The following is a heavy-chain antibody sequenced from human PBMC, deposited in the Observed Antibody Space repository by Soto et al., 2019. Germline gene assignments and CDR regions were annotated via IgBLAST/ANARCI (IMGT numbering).Heavy chain of an antibody. V-gene: IGHV4-34*01. CDR1: GGSFSGYY. Sequence: SETLSLTCAVYGGSFSGYYWSWIRQPPGKGLEWIGEINHSGSTNYNPSLKSRVTISVDTSKNQFSLKLSSVTAADTAVYYCARASLRVRGVISFMDVWGKGTTVTVSS. J-gene: IGHJ6*03. CDR3: ARASLRVRGVISFMDV. D-gene: IGHD3-10*01. CDR2: INHSGST.